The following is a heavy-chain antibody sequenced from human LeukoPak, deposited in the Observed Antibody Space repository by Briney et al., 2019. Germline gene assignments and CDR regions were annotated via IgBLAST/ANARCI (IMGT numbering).Heavy chain of an antibody. CDR3: AAAGTPLVGWELRY. CDR1: GYTLTELS. D-gene: IGHD1-26*01. CDR2: FDPEDGET. Sequence: GASVKVSCKVSGYTLTELSMHWVRQAPGKGLEWMGGFDPEDGETIYAQKFQGRVTMTEDTSTDTAYMELSSVRSEDTAVYYCAAAGTPLVGWELRYWGQGTLVTVSS. V-gene: IGHV1-24*01. J-gene: IGHJ4*02.